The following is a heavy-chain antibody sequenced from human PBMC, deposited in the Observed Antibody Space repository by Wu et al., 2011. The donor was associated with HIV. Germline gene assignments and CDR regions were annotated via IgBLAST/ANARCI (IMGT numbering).Heavy chain of an antibody. V-gene: IGHV1-46*02. Sequence: QVQLVQSAAEVKKPGASVKVSCKASGYTFNSYGISWVRQAPGQGLEWMARINPSGGSTSYAQKFQGRVTMTRDTSTSTVYMELSSLRSEDTAVYYCARQQYFDWPRGGFDYWGQGTLVTVSS. CDR2: INPSGGST. D-gene: IGHD3-9*01. CDR1: GYTFNSYG. CDR3: ARQQYFDWPRGGFDY. J-gene: IGHJ4*02.